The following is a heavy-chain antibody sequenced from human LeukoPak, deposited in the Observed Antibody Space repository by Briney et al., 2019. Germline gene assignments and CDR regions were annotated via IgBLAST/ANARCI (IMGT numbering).Heavy chain of an antibody. V-gene: IGHV3-64*01. D-gene: IGHD6-19*01. Sequence: PGGSLRLSCAASGFTFSSYAMYWVRQAPGKGLEYVSAISSNGGSTYYANSVKGRFTISRDNSKNTLYLQMGSLRAEDMAVYYCARKGIAVAEEWGQGTLVTVSS. CDR3: ARKGIAVAEE. J-gene: IGHJ4*02. CDR2: ISSNGGST. CDR1: GFTFSSYA.